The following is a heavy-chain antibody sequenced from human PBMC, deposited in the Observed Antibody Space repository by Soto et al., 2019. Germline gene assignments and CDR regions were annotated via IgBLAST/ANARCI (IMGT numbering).Heavy chain of an antibody. J-gene: IGHJ4*01. V-gene: IGHV4-34*01. CDR3: ANLIVFHSSYYHDY. Sequence: SETLSLTCAVYGGFLSDSYWTWVRQPPGKGLEWIGEINPVGGTNYNPSLKSRVTMLVDTSKNQFSLSLSSVTAADTAVYYCANLIVFHSSYYHDYWGHGTLVTVSS. CDR2: INPVGGT. CDR1: GGFLSDSY. D-gene: IGHD1-26*01.